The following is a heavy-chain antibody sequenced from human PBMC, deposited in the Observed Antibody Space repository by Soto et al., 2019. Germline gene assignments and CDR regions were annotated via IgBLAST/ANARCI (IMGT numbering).Heavy chain of an antibody. D-gene: IGHD7-27*01. Sequence: GGSVRLACVVSGVTFDDYAMHWVRQAPGKGLEWVSGISWNSGTIAYADSVKGRFTIARDNAKNSLYLQLNSPRPEDTALYYCAKQTQSHLGTGGSDSWGLATLLTVSS. J-gene: IGHJ4*02. CDR1: GVTFDDYA. CDR3: AKQTQSHLGTGGSDS. V-gene: IGHV3-9*01. CDR2: ISWNSGTI.